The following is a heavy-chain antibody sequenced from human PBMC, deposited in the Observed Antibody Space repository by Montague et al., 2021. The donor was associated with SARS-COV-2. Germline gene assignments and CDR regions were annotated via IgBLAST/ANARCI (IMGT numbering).Heavy chain of an antibody. CDR3: ARDSRIVGATGGMDV. CDR2: IKPDGGEK. J-gene: IGHJ6*02. CDR1: GFTFSSYW. D-gene: IGHD1-26*01. Sequence: LSCAASGFTFSSYWMSWVRRTPGKGLEWVANIKPDGGEKHYVDSVKGRFTISRDNAKNSLNLQMDSLRAEDTALYYCARDSRIVGATGGMDVWGQGTTVIVSS. V-gene: IGHV3-7*03.